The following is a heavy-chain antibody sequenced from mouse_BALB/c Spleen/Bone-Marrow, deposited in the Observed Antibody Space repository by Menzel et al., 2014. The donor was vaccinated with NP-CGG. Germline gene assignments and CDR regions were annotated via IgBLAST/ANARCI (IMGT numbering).Heavy chain of an antibody. D-gene: IGHD4-1*01. J-gene: IGHJ4*01. Sequence: EVQVVESGGGLVQPGGSRKLSCAASGFTFSSFGMHWVRQAPGKGLEWVAYISSGSSTIYYADTVKGRFTISRDNPKNPLFLQMTSLRSEDTAMYYCATGTRAMDYWGQGTSVTVSS. CDR3: ATGTRAMDY. CDR2: ISSGSSTI. V-gene: IGHV5-17*02. CDR1: GFTFSSFG.